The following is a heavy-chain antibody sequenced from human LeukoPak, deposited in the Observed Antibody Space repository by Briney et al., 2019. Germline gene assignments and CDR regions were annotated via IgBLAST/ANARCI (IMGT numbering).Heavy chain of an antibody. CDR3: ARVFDSSGWYCWFDP. CDR2: IIPILGIA. V-gene: IGHV1-69*02. D-gene: IGHD6-19*01. Sequence: SVKVSCKASGGTFCSYTISWVRQAPGQGLEWMGRIIPILGIANYAQKFQGRVTITADKSTSTAYMELSSLRSEDTAVYYCARVFDSSGWYCWFDPWGQGTLVTVSS. CDR1: GGTFCSYT. J-gene: IGHJ5*02.